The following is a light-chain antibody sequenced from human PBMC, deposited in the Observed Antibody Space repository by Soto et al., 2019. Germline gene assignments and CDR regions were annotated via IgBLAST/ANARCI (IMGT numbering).Light chain of an antibody. CDR1: SSDVGYYDS. V-gene: IGLV2-14*01. CDR2: EVT. J-gene: IGLJ2*01. CDR3: SSYTGSSTLIL. Sequence: QSVLTQPASVSGSVGQSITMSCTGSSSDVGYYDSVAWYQQHSGKAPKLMIYEVTNRPSGVSNRFSGSKSGSTASLTISGLQAEDEADYYCSSYTGSSTLILFGGGTKVTVL.